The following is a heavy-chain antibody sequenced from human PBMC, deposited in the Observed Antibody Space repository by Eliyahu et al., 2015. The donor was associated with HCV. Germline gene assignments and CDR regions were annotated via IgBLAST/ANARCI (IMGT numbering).Heavy chain of an antibody. CDR3: ARDPLYYYDSSGQTVFDY. Sequence: QVQLQQWGAGLLKPSETLSLTCAVYGGSFSGYYWSWIRQPPGKGLEWIGEINHSGSTNYNPSLKSRVTISVDTSKNQFSLKLSSVTAADTAVYYCARDPLYYYDSSGQTVFDYWGQGTLVTVSS. D-gene: IGHD3-22*01. V-gene: IGHV4-34*01. J-gene: IGHJ4*02. CDR1: GGSFSGYY. CDR2: INHSGST.